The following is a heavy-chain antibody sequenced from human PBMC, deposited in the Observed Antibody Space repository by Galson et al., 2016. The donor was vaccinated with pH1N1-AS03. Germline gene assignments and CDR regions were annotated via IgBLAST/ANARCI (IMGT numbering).Heavy chain of an antibody. D-gene: IGHD3-10*01. CDR2: TSWNSGSI. J-gene: IGHJ4*02. V-gene: IGHV3-9*01. Sequence: SLRLSCAASGFTFDDYAMQWVRQAPGKGLEWVSGTSWNSGSIGYADSVKDRFTISRDNARNSLYLQMKSLRPEDTAVYYCVRGNGAGSYSDFWGQGTLVTVSS. CDR3: VRGNGAGSYSDF. CDR1: GFTFDDYA.